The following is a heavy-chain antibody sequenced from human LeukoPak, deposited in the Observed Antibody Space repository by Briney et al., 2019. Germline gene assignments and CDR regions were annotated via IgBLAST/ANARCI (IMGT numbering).Heavy chain of an antibody. Sequence: SETLSLTCTVSGYSISSGYYWGWIRQPPGKGLEWIGSIYHSGSTYYNPSLKSRVTISVDTSKNQFSLKLSSVTAADTAVYYCARPARYSSGWYRGYYFDYWGQGTLVTVSS. CDR1: GYSISSGYY. CDR2: IYHSGST. CDR3: ARPARYSSGWYRGYYFDY. J-gene: IGHJ4*02. V-gene: IGHV4-38-2*02. D-gene: IGHD6-19*01.